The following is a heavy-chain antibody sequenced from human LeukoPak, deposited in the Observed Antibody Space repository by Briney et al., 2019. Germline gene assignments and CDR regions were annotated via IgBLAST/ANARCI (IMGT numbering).Heavy chain of an antibody. CDR3: TRFVYGAAADETGGH. Sequence: GGSLRLSCAASGFTFSDYYMSWIRQAPGKGLEWVSYISSSGSTIYYADSVKGRFTISRDDSKNTAYLQMNSLKTEDTAVYYCTRFVYGAAADETGGHWGQGTLVTVSS. V-gene: IGHV3-11*01. J-gene: IGHJ4*02. CDR1: GFTFSDYY. D-gene: IGHD6-13*01. CDR2: ISSSGSTI.